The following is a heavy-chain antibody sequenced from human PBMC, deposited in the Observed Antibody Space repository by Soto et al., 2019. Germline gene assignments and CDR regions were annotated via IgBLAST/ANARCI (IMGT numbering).Heavy chain of an antibody. Sequence: EVQLVESGGGLVQPGRSLRLSCAASGFTFDDYAMHWVRQAPGKGLEWVSGIRWNSGSIGYADSVKGRFTISRDNAKHSLYLHMNSLRAEDTALYYCAKDIIAGITMTYGMDVWGQGTTVTVSS. V-gene: IGHV3-9*01. D-gene: IGHD3-22*01. CDR3: AKDIIAGITMTYGMDV. CDR1: GFTFDDYA. CDR2: IRWNSGSI. J-gene: IGHJ6*02.